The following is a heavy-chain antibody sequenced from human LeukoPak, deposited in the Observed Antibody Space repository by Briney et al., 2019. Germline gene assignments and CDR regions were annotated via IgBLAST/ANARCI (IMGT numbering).Heavy chain of an antibody. V-gene: IGHV1-18*01. CDR2: ISAYNGNT. Sequence: ASVKVSCKASGYTFTRYGISWVRQAPGQGLEWMGWISAYNGNTNYAQKLQGRVTMTTDTSTSTAYMELRSLRSDDTAVYYCARADYYDRQLDYWGQGTLVTVSS. CDR3: ARADYYDRQLDY. J-gene: IGHJ4*02. CDR1: GYTFTRYG. D-gene: IGHD3-22*01.